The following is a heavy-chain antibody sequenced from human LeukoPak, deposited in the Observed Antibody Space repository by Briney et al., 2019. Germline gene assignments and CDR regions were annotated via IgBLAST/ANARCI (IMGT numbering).Heavy chain of an antibody. CDR2: ITSSGTAT. CDR3: AISPPGRNVDWFDS. V-gene: IGHV3-23*01. CDR1: GFTFDNYA. J-gene: IGHJ5*01. D-gene: IGHD3-10*01. Sequence: GGSLRLSCAASGFTFDNYAMRWVRQAPGKGLQWVSAITSSGTATDYADSVRGRFTMSRDNSKNTLYLQMNSLRADDTALYYCAISPPGRNVDWFDSWGQGTLVTVSS.